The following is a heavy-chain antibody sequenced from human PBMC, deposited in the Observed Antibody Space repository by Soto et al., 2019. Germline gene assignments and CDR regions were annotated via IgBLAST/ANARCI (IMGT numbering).Heavy chain of an antibody. CDR1: GFIFSSYW. D-gene: IGHD3-3*01. CDR3: AREDSRNYDFWSGYYRRNWFDP. CDR2: IKQDGSEK. Sequence: PGGSLRLSCAASGFIFSSYWMSWVRQAPGKGLEWVANIKQDGSEKYYVDSVKGRFTISRDNAKNSLYLQMNSLRAEDTAVYYCAREDSRNYDFWSGYYRRNWFDPWGQGTLVTVSS. J-gene: IGHJ5*02. V-gene: IGHV3-7*03.